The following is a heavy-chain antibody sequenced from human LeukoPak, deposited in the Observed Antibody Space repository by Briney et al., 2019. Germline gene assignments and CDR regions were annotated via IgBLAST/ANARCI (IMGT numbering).Heavy chain of an antibody. CDR3: ARDTRSYDTSSYYYFDY. V-gene: IGHV4-59*01. CDR2: IYSDGTT. Sequence: SETLSLTCSVSGASTTSYYWNWIRRAPGKGLEWIGYIYSDGTTSYSPSLRSRVTISIDTSRNQFSLKLSSVTAADAAVYYCARDTRSYDTSSYYYFDYWGQGALDTVSS. J-gene: IGHJ4*02. D-gene: IGHD3-22*01. CDR1: GASTTSYY.